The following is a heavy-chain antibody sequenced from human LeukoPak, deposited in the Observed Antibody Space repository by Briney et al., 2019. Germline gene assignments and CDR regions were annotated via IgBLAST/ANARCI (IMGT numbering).Heavy chain of an antibody. Sequence: ASVKVSCKVSGYTLTELSMHWVRQAPGKGLEWMGGFDPEDGETIYAQKFQGRVTMTEDTSTDTAYMELSSLRSEDTAVYYCATDLPYGYVWRSYPYWGQGTLVTVSS. D-gene: IGHD3-16*02. V-gene: IGHV1-24*01. J-gene: IGHJ4*02. CDR2: FDPEDGET. CDR3: ATDLPYGYVWRSYPY. CDR1: GYTLTELS.